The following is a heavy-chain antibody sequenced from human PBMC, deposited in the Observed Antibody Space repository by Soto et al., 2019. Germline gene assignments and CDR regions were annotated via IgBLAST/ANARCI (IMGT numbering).Heavy chain of an antibody. CDR3: EREPIVAAAGPSFDY. CDR1: GGSISSSSYY. V-gene: IGHV4-39*02. J-gene: IGHJ4*02. D-gene: IGHD6-13*01. CDR2: IYYGGST. Sequence: SETLSLTCTVSGGSISSSSYYWGWIRQPPGKGLEWIGSIYYGGSTYYTPSLKRRVTISVDTSKNQFSLKLSSVTEADTALYSREREPIVAAAGPSFDYWGQGTRVTVS.